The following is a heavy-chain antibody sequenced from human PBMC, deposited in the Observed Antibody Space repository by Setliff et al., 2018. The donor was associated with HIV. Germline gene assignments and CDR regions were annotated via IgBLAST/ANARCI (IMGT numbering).Heavy chain of an antibody. CDR1: GFSFSSYA. CDR3: AKSASWDLRGWLH. J-gene: IGHJ4*02. Sequence: GGSLRLSCAANGFSFSSYAMSWVRQDPGKGLEWVSGIGGSGGSTYYADSVKGRFTMSRDYSKNTVYLQMSSLRAEDSAVYYCAKSASWDLRGWLHWGQGTLVTVSS. D-gene: IGHD6-19*01. CDR2: IGGSGGST. V-gene: IGHV3-23*01.